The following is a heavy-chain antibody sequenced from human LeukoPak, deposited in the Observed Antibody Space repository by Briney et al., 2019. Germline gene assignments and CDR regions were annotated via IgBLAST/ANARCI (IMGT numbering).Heavy chain of an antibody. D-gene: IGHD1-26*01. J-gene: IGHJ3*02. Sequence: SETLSLTCTVSGGSISSGIYYWSWIRQPAGKGLEWIGRIYTSGSTYYNPSLKSRVTISVDTSKNQFSLKLSSVTAADTAVYYCARHMDSGSYYFAFDIWGQGTMVTVSS. V-gene: IGHV4-61*02. CDR3: ARHMDSGSYYFAFDI. CDR1: GGSISSGIYY. CDR2: IYTSGST.